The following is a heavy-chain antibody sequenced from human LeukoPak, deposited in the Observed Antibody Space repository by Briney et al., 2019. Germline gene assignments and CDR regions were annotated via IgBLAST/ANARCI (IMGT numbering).Heavy chain of an antibody. D-gene: IGHD2-21*02. CDR1: GFTFDDYG. CDR3: ATGLTYCGGDCPYYFDY. CDR2: ISSSSSYI. V-gene: IGHV3-21*01. J-gene: IGHJ4*02. Sequence: PGGSLRLSCAASGFTFDDYGMSWVRQAPGKGLEWVSSISSSSSYIYYADSVKGRFTISRDNAKNSLYLQMNSLRAEDTAVYYCATGLTYCGGDCPYYFDYWGQGTLVTVSS.